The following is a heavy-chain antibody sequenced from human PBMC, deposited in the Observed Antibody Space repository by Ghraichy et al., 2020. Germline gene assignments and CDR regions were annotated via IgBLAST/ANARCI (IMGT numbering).Heavy chain of an antibody. V-gene: IGHV3-23*01. J-gene: IGHJ3*02. D-gene: IGHD2-2*01. CDR2: ISGSGGST. Sequence: GGSLRLSCAASGFTFSSYAMSWVRQAPGKGLEWVSAISGSGGSTYYADSVKGRFTISRDNSKNTLYLQMNSLRAEDTAVYYCANIVVVPAAMEDAFDIWGQGTMVTVSS. CDR3: ANIVVVPAAMEDAFDI. CDR1: GFTFSSYA.